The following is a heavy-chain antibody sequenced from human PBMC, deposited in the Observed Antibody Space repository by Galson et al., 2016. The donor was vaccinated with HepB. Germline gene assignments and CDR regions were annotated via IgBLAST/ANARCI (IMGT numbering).Heavy chain of an antibody. CDR3: ARGHQWLVEGFDY. CDR2: ISTYNGNT. D-gene: IGHD6-19*01. J-gene: IGHJ4*02. Sequence: SVKVSCKGSGYTFTAYGINWVRQAPGQGLEWMGWISTYNGNTNYAQNLQGRVTMTTDTSTRTAYMELRSPRSDDTAIYYCARGHQWLVEGFDYWGRGTLVTVSS. V-gene: IGHV1-18*01. CDR1: GYTFTAYG.